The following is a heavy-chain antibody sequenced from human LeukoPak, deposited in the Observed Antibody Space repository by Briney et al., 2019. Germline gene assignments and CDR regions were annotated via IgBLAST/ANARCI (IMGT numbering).Heavy chain of an antibody. CDR2: INPSGGST. Sequence: GASVKVSCKASGYTFTSYYMHWVRQAPGQGLEWMGIINPSGGSTSYAQKFQGRVTMTRDTSTSTVYMELSSLRSEDTAVYYCARGRGAMRGYYYYGMDVWGQGTTVTVSS. J-gene: IGHJ6*02. CDR3: ARGRGAMRGYYYYGMDV. CDR1: GYTFTSYY. V-gene: IGHV1-46*01.